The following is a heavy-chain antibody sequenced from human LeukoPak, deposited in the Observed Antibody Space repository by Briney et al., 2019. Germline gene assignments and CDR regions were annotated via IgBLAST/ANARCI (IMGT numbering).Heavy chain of an antibody. CDR1: GFTFSSHA. CDR3: ANFVDTSMGGNDY. V-gene: IGHV3-23*01. J-gene: IGHJ4*02. D-gene: IGHD5-18*01. Sequence: PGGSPRLSCAASGFTFSSHAMSWVRQAPGKGLEWVSAISADSYYTYYADSVQGRFTISRDNSKNTLYLHMNSLRAEDTALYFCANFVDTSMGGNDYWGQGTLVTVSS. CDR2: ISADSYYT.